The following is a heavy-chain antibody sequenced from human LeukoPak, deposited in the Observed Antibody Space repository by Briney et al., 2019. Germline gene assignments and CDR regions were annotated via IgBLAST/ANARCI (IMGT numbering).Heavy chain of an antibody. CDR1: GYTFTSYG. CDR2: ISAYNGNT. V-gene: IGHV1-18*01. D-gene: IGHD3-3*01. J-gene: IGHJ4*02. CDR3: ARVGSLGYDFWSGYQHFDY. Sequence: ASVEVSCKASGYTFTSYGISWVRQAPGQGLEWMGWISAYNGNTNYAQKLQGRVTMTTDTSTSTAYMELRSLRSDDTAVYYCARVGSLGYDFWSGYQHFDYWGQGTLVTVSS.